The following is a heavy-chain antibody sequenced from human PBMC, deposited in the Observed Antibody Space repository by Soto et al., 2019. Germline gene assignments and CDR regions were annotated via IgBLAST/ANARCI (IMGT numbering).Heavy chain of an antibody. CDR3: ARGRLYYYDSSGYYRHYYYYGMDV. D-gene: IGHD3-22*01. V-gene: IGHV4-34*01. J-gene: IGHJ6*02. CDR1: GGSFSGYY. CDR2: INHSGST. Sequence: PSETLSLTCAVYGGSFSGYYWSWIRQPPGKGLEWIGEINHSGSTNYNPSLKSRVTISVDTSKNQFSLKLSSVTAADTAVYYCARGRLYYYDSSGYYRHYYYYGMDVWGQGTTVTAP.